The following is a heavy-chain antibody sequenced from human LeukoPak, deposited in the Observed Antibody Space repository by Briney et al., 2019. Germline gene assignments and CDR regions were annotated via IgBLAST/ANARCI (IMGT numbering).Heavy chain of an antibody. J-gene: IGHJ4*02. CDR2: IIPILGIA. V-gene: IGHV1-69*04. CDR1: GGTFSSYA. D-gene: IGHD3-10*01. Sequence: GASVKVSCKASGGTFSSYAISWVRQAPGQGLEWMGRIIPILGIANYAQKFQGRVTITADKSTSTAYMELSSLRSEDTAVYYCARDAYYGSGSYYDYWGQGTLVTVSS. CDR3: ARDAYYGSGSYYDY.